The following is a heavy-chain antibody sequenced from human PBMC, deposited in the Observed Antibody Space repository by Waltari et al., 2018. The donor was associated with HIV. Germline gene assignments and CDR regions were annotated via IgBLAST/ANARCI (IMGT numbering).Heavy chain of an antibody. V-gene: IGHV2-70*15. D-gene: IGHD3-10*01. Sequence: QVTLRESGPALVKPTQTLTLTCTFSGFSLSSSGMFVSWIRQPPGKALEWLARIDWDDDKYYNTSLKTRLTIAKDTSKNQVVLTWSNMDPVDTATYYCARSTMLRGVVPSRPLDHWGQGTLVTVSS. CDR2: IDWDDDK. CDR1: GFSLSSSGMF. CDR3: ARSTMLRGVVPSRPLDH. J-gene: IGHJ4*02.